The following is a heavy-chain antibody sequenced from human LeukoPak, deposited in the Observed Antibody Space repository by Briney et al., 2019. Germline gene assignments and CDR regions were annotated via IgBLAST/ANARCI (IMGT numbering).Heavy chain of an antibody. CDR1: GGSISSSNYL. J-gene: IGHJ5*02. Sequence: SSETLSLTCTVSGGSISSSNYLWGWVRQPPGKGLEWIGIAFSAGSTYYNPPLKSRVTISVDTSMNQFSLRLNSVIAADTAVYYCARRTSGKNWFDPWGQGTLVTVSS. V-gene: IGHV4-39*01. CDR2: AFSAGST. CDR3: ARRTSGKNWFDP. D-gene: IGHD3-10*01.